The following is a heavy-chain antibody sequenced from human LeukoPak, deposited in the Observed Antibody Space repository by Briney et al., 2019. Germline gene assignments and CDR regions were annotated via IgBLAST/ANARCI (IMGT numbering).Heavy chain of an antibody. D-gene: IGHD3-22*01. J-gene: IGHJ4*02. V-gene: IGHV3-49*04. CDR3: TRSTYHYDSSGYSFDF. Sequence: GGSLRLSCTASGFTFDDYAMSWVRQAPGKGLEWVGFIRSKAYGSTTEYAASVKGRFTISRDDSKTIAYLQMNNLETEDTAVYYCTRSTYHYDSSGYSFDFWGQGTLVTVPS. CDR1: GFTFDDYA. CDR2: IRSKAYGSTT.